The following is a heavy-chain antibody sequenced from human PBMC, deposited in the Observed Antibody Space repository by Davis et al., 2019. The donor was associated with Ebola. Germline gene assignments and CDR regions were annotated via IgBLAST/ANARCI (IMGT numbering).Heavy chain of an antibody. J-gene: IGHJ4*02. V-gene: IGHV1-3*01. CDR3: AREDYDFWSGYLDY. Sequence: AASVKVSCKASGYTFTSYAMHWVRQAPGQRLEWMGWINAGNGNTKYSQKFQGRVTITRDTSASTAYMELSSLRSEDTAVYYCAREDYDFWSGYLDYWGQGTLVTVSS. CDR2: INAGNGNT. CDR1: GYTFTSYA. D-gene: IGHD3-3*01.